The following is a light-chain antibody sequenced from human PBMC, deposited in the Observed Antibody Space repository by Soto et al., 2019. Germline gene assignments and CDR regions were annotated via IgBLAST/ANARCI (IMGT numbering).Light chain of an antibody. Sequence: EIVLTQSPGTLSLSPGERATLSCRASQSVSSTYLAWYQQKAGQAPRLLIYGASSRATGIPDRFSGSGSGTDFTLTISRLETEDFAVYYCQQYSSSPDTFGQGTRLEIK. CDR3: QQYSSSPDT. CDR2: GAS. J-gene: IGKJ5*01. V-gene: IGKV3-20*01. CDR1: QSVSSTY.